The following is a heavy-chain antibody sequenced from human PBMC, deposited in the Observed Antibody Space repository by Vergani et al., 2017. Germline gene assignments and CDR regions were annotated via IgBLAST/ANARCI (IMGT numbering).Heavy chain of an antibody. J-gene: IGHJ3*02. CDR3: ARDRVVLMVYAIPTNDAFDI. V-gene: IGHV1-69*11. CDR2: IIPILGTA. D-gene: IGHD2-8*01. Sequence: QVQLVQSGAEVKKPGSSVKVSCKASGGTFSSYAISWVRQAPGQGLEWMGRIIPILGTANYAQQFQGRVTITADESTSTAYMELSSLRSEDTAVYYCARDRVVLMVYAIPTNDAFDIWGQGTMVTVSS. CDR1: GGTFSSYA.